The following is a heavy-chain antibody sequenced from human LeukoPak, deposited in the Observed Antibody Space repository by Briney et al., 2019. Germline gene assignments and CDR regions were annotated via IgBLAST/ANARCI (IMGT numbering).Heavy chain of an antibody. CDR3: ARGLRVRGVTHLYYMDV. D-gene: IGHD3-10*01. Sequence: VASVKVSCKASGYTFTSYYMHWVRQAPGQGLEWMGIINPSGGSTSYAQKFQGRVTMTRDMSTSTVYMELSSLRSEDTAVYYCARGLRVRGVTHLYYMDVWGKGTTVTVSS. V-gene: IGHV1-46*01. CDR2: INPSGGST. CDR1: GYTFTSYY. J-gene: IGHJ6*03.